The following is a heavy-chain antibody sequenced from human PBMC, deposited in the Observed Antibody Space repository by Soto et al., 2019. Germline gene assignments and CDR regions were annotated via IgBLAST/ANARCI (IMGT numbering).Heavy chain of an antibody. J-gene: IGHJ6*02. CDR1: GFTFTSSA. D-gene: IGHD3-3*01. CDR2: IVVGSGNT. CDR3: AAFDFWSGSPSKNGMGV. Sequence: ASVKVSCKASGFTFTSSAVQWVRQARGQRLEWIGWIVVGSGNTNYAQKFQERVTITRDMSTSTAYMELSSLRSEDTAVYYCAAFDFWSGSPSKNGMGVWGQGTTVTVSS. V-gene: IGHV1-58*01.